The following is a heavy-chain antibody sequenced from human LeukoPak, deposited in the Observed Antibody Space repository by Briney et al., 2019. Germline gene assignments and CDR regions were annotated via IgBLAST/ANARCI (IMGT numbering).Heavy chain of an antibody. Sequence: GASVKVSCKASGYTFTDFYIHRVRQAPGQGLEWMGRINPNSGVTNYAQTFQGRVTMTRDTSIDTAYMELSRLRSDDTAVYYCARELTRRAIFTDYWGQGTLVTVSP. CDR1: GYTFTDFY. J-gene: IGHJ4*02. CDR2: INPNSGVT. D-gene: IGHD3-9*01. V-gene: IGHV1-2*06. CDR3: ARELTRRAIFTDY.